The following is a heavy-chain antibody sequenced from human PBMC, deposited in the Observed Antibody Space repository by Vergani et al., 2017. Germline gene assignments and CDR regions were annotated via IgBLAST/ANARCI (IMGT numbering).Heavy chain of an antibody. D-gene: IGHD5-12*01. CDR1: GFTFSRHW. J-gene: IGHJ5*01. CDR3: VRARCSGPCFMSNWFDS. V-gene: IGHV3-74*01. Sequence: EVQLVESGGGLVQPGGSLRLSCAASGFTFSRHWMHWVRQAPGKGLVWVSRVNPEGTNTPYADSVKGRFTISRDNAKNMMYLQLNSLRDEDTAIYYCVRARCSGPCFMSNWFDSWGQGTLVTV. CDR2: VNPEGTNT.